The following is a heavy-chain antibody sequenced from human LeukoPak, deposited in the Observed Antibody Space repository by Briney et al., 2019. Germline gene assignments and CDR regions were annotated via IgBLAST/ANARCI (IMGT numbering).Heavy chain of an antibody. Sequence: SETLSLTCTVSGGSISGYHWSWIRQSAGKGLEWIGRINSRGSTDYRPSLKSRVAMSVDTSNSQFYLNLRSVTAADTAVYYCARVRYVASPMIYYYMDVWGKGTTVTISS. CDR2: INSRGST. V-gene: IGHV4-4*07. CDR3: ARVRYVASPMIYYYMDV. D-gene: IGHD3-16*02. CDR1: GGSISGYH. J-gene: IGHJ6*03.